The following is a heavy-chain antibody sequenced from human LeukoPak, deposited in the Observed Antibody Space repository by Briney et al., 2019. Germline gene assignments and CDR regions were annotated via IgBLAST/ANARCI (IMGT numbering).Heavy chain of an antibody. CDR2: IRYDGSNK. Sequence: GGSLRLSCAASGFTFSSYEMNWVRQAPGKGLEWVAFIRYDGSNKYYADSVKGRFTISRDDSKNTLYLQMNSLRAKDTAVYYCAAARQQQYDYWGQGTLVTVSS. D-gene: IGHD6-13*01. CDR3: AAARQQQYDY. V-gene: IGHV3-30*02. J-gene: IGHJ4*02. CDR1: GFTFSSYE.